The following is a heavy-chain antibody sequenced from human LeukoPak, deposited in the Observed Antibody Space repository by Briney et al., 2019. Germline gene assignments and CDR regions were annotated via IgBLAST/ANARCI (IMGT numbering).Heavy chain of an antibody. CDR2: ISSSSSYI. CDR3: ARDPVEYYYDSSGFDY. CDR1: GFTFSSYS. Sequence: GGSLRLSCAASGFTFSSYSMNWVRQAPGKGLEWVSSISSSSSYIYYADSVKGGFTISRGNAKNSLYLQMNSLRADDTAVYYCARDPVEYYYDSSGFDYWGQGTLVTVSS. J-gene: IGHJ4*02. V-gene: IGHV3-21*01. D-gene: IGHD3-22*01.